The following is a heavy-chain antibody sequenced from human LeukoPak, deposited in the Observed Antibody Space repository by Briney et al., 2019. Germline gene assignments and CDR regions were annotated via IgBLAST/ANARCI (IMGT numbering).Heavy chain of an antibody. CDR3: ATYDVLTGFEY. Sequence: SVKVSWKASGGTFSDYVISWVRQAPGQGLNWMGGISPLLGAAKHTQKFQDRVTITADESTSTAYMELSDLRSADTAVYYCATYDVLTGFEYWGQGTLVTVPS. CDR1: GGTFSDYV. V-gene: IGHV1-69*13. D-gene: IGHD3/OR15-3a*01. CDR2: ISPLLGAA. J-gene: IGHJ4*02.